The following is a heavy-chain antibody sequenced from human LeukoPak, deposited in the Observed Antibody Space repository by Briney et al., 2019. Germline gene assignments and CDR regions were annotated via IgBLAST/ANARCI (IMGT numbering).Heavy chain of an antibody. CDR1: GGSIGTYY. V-gene: IGHV4-59*08. Sequence: SETLSLTCAVSGGSIGTYYWSWIRQSPGKGLEWIGYIYVTGSTRYNPYLQSRVTISVDTSRNQFFLKMSSVTAADTAVYYCARHIGGGIEDMDVWGKGTKVTVSS. CDR2: IYVTGST. J-gene: IGHJ6*03. D-gene: IGHD3-16*02. CDR3: ARHIGGGIEDMDV.